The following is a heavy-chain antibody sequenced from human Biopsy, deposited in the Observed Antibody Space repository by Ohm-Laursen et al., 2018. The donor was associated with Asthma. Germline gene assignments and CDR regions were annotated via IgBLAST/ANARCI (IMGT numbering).Heavy chain of an antibody. CDR1: GFTVNRDH. Sequence: GSLRLSCAASGFTVNRDHMFWVRQAPGKGLEWVSVIYSGGTSDTADSVRGRFTISRDFYKNTLYLQMDSLRAEDTAVYYCARGDSSGWSHYYFDYWGQGTLVTVSS. J-gene: IGHJ4*02. D-gene: IGHD6-19*01. CDR3: ARGDSSGWSHYYFDY. CDR2: IYSGGTS. V-gene: IGHV3-53*01.